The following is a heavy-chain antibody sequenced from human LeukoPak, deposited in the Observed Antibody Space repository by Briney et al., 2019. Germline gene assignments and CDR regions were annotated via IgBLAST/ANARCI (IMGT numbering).Heavy chain of an antibody. J-gene: IGHJ5*02. V-gene: IGHV4-34*01. CDR3: ARKNPRTNIVGAVPRYWFDP. Sequence: KTSETLSLTCAVYGGSFSGYYWSWIRQPPGKGLEWIGEINHSGSTNYNPSLKSRVTISVDTSKNRFSLKLSSVTAADTAVYYCARKNPRTNIVGAVPRYWFDPWGQGTLVTVSS. CDR1: GGSFSGYY. CDR2: INHSGST. D-gene: IGHD1-26*01.